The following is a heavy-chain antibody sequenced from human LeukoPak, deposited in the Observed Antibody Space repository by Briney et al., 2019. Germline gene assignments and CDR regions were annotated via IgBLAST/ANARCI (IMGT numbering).Heavy chain of an antibody. V-gene: IGHV1-2*02. D-gene: IGHD3-3*01. J-gene: IGHJ6*02. Sequence: ASVKLSCKASGYSFIDYSMHWVRQAPGQGLEWMGWINRNSGATKYAQKFEGRVTMTRDTSVTTAYMELSSLRSDDTAVYFCARDRGVGATLRLMDVWGQGTPVTVSS. CDR2: INRNSGAT. CDR1: GYSFIDYS. CDR3: ARDRGVGATLRLMDV.